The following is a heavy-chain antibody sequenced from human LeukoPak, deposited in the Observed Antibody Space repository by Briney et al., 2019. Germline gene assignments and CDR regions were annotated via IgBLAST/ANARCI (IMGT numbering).Heavy chain of an antibody. CDR3: ARDRTYYYDSSGYSDAFDI. J-gene: IGHJ3*02. CDR2: ISAYNGNT. D-gene: IGHD3-22*01. CDR1: GCTFTSYG. V-gene: IGHV1-18*01. Sequence: ASVKVSCKASGCTFTSYGISWVRQAPGQGLEWMGWISAYNGNTNYAQKLQGRVTMTTDTSTSTAYMELRSLRSDDTAVYYCARDRTYYYDSSGYSDAFDIWGQGTMVTVSS.